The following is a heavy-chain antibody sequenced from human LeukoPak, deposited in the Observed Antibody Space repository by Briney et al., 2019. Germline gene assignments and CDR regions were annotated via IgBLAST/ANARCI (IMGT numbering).Heavy chain of an antibody. D-gene: IGHD6-19*01. CDR2: IYYSGST. Sequence: NPSETLSLTCTVSGGSISSYYWSWIRQPPGKGLEWIGYIYYSGSTNYNPSLKSRVTISVDTSKNQFSLKLRSVTAADTAVYYCVRGRYSSGWFKDKNWFDPWGQGIPVTVSS. J-gene: IGHJ5*02. V-gene: IGHV4-59*12. CDR3: VRGRYSSGWFKDKNWFDP. CDR1: GGSISSYY.